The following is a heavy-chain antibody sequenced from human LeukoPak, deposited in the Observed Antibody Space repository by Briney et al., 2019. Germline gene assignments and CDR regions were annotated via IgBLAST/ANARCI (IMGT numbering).Heavy chain of an antibody. CDR1: GFTFSSYD. CDR2: IYSGGST. J-gene: IGHJ4*02. Sequence: PGGSLRLSCAASGFTFSSYDMNWVRQAPGRGLEWVSIIYSGGSTYYADSVKGRFTISRDNSKNTLYLQMTSLRAEDTAVYYCARTIVFDSSDYFDYWGQGTLVTVSS. CDR3: ARTIVFDSSDYFDY. V-gene: IGHV3-53*01. D-gene: IGHD3-16*02.